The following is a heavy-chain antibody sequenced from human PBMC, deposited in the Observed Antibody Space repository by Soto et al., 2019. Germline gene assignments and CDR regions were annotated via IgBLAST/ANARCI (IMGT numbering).Heavy chain of an antibody. Sequence: VGSLRLSCAASGFSVSSSDMSWVRHFPGEGLEWVSVIYSGGSTHDADYVKGRFSVSRDTSKNTVDLQMNSLRVDDTAVYYCGTSSRQDSHFAMDVWGQGTAVTVSS. CDR1: GFSVSSSD. D-gene: IGHD6-6*01. CDR3: GTSSRQDSHFAMDV. V-gene: IGHV3-53*01. CDR2: IYSGGST. J-gene: IGHJ6*02.